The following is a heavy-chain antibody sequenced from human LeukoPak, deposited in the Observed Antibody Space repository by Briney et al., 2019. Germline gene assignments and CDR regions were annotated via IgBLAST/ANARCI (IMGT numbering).Heavy chain of an antibody. J-gene: IGHJ4*02. CDR3: AKGYDSNSYYYYFDY. D-gene: IGHD3-22*01. CDR1: GFTFSSYA. Sequence: AGGSLRPSCAASGFTFSSYAMNWVRQAPGKGLEWVSGISDSGGSTYYADSVKGRFTISRDNSKNTLYLQMNSLRAEDTAVYYCAKGYDSNSYYYYFDYWGQGTLVTVSS. CDR2: ISDSGGST. V-gene: IGHV3-23*01.